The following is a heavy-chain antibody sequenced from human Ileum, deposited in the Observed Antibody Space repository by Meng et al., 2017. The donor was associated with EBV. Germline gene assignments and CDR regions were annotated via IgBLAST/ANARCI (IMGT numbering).Heavy chain of an antibody. CDR1: GGSFSCYY. J-gene: IGHJ4*02. Sequence: GQLRQGRGGVLNPSKPRSLPCAVDGGSFSCYYWTWIRQPPGKGLEWIGEINHSGSTNYNPSLKSRVTISVDKNQFSLKLSSVTAADTAVYYCARGFYTYGSSCFDYWGQGTLVTVSS. D-gene: IGHD6-13*01. CDR3: ARGFYTYGSSCFDY. V-gene: IGHV4-34*01. CDR2: INHSGST.